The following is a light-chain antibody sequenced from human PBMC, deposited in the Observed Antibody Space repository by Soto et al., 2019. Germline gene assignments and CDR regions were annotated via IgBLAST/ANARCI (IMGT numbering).Light chain of an antibody. CDR3: QQYNNWPLT. Sequence: EIVMTQSPATLSVSPGERATVSCRASQSVSSNLAWYQQKPGQAPRLRIYGASTRATGIAARFSGSGSGTEFTLTIRSLRSEDFAVYYCQQYNNWPLTFGGGTTGDIK. V-gene: IGKV3-15*01. CDR1: QSVSSN. CDR2: GAS. J-gene: IGKJ4*01.